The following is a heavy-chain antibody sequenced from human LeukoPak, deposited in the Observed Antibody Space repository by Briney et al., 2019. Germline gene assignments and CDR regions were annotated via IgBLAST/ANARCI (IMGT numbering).Heavy chain of an antibody. J-gene: IGHJ4*02. CDR3: ARSYRYGFDY. D-gene: IGHD5-18*01. CDR1: QSTFNNYL. V-gene: IGHV3-30*04. Sequence: GGSLRLSCAASQSTFNNYLIHWVRQAPGKGLEWVATVSYDGSNKYYADSVKGRFTISRDNSKNTLDLQMNSLRAEDTAVYYCARSYRYGFDYWGQGTLVTVSS. CDR2: VSYDGSNK.